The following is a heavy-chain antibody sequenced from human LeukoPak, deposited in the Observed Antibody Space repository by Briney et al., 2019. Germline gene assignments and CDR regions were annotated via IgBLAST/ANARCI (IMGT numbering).Heavy chain of an antibody. D-gene: IGHD6-6*01. V-gene: IGHV4-61*02. Sequence: SETLSLTCTVSGDSISSGDYYWSWIRQPAGKGLEWIGRISSSGSTNYNPSLKSRVTISVDTSKNQFSLKLSSVTAADTAVYYCARGLVLGSQNDYWGQGTLVTVSS. J-gene: IGHJ4*02. CDR2: ISSSGST. CDR3: ARGLVLGSQNDY. CDR1: GDSISSGDYY.